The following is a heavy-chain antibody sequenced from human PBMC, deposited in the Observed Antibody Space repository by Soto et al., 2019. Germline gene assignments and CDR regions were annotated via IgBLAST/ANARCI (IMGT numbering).Heavy chain of an antibody. CDR1: GGSFSGYY. J-gene: IGHJ5*02. D-gene: IGHD2-2*01. CDR3: ARAVVVPAAIRGQMVNWFVP. CDR2: INHSGST. Sequence: PSETLSLTCAVYGGSFSGYYWSWIRQPPGKGLEWIGEINHSGSTNYNPSLKSRVTISVDTSKNQFSLKLSSVTAADTAVYYCARAVVVPAAIRGQMVNWFVPWGQGLLVSVSS. V-gene: IGHV4-34*01.